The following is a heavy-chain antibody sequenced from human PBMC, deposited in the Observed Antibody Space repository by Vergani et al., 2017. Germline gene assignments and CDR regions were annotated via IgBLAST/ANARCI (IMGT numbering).Heavy chain of an antibody. D-gene: IGHD3-10*01. CDR3: ARYHKIGLDGSGSYYYYYYGMDV. CDR2: VSPYNGNT. V-gene: IGHV1-18*01. CDR1: VYSFINYG. J-gene: IGHJ6*02. Sequence: QSQLVQSGDEVKKPGASVKVSCKTSVYSFINYGISWVRQAPGQGLEWLGWVSPYNGNTNYGQKIQGRVTMTTDTSTRTAYMQLRSLTFDDTAVYYWARYHKIGLDGSGSYYYYYYGMDVWGQGTTVTVSS.